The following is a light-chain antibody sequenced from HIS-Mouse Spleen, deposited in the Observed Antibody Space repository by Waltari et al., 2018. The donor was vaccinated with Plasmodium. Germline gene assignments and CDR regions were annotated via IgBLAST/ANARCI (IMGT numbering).Light chain of an antibody. J-gene: IGLJ2*01. V-gene: IGLV2-11*01. CDR1: SSDVGGYNY. CDR2: DVS. Sequence: QSALTQPRSVSGSPGQSVTISCTGTSSDVGGYNYVSWYQQHPGKAPKLMMYDVSKRPSGVPDLFSGSKSGNTAYLTISGRQAEVEADYYCCSYAGSYTVVFGGGTKLTVL. CDR3: CSYAGSYTVV.